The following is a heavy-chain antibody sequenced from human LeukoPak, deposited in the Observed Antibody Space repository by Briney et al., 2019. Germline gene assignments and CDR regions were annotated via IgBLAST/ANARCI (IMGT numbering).Heavy chain of an antibody. J-gene: IGHJ4*02. CDR3: ARSRYFDWLLYPVFDY. CDR2: INPNSGGT. D-gene: IGHD3-9*01. V-gene: IGHV1-2*02. Sequence: ASVKVSCKASGYTLTGYYMHWVRQAPGQGLEWMGWINPNSGGTNHAQKFQGRVTMTRDTSISTAYMELSRLRSDDTAVYYCARSRYFDWLLYPVFDYWGQGTLVTVSS. CDR1: GYTLTGYY.